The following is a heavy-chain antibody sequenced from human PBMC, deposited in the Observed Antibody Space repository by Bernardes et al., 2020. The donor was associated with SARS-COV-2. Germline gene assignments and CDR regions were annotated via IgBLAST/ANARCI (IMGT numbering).Heavy chain of an antibody. J-gene: IGHJ4*02. CDR3: ARAAYNTTHYYTFGFDY. Sequence: SETLSLTCTVSGGSISSSYWSWIRQPPGKGLEWLGYVYHSGSTNYNPSLKSRITISVDTSKTQVSLKLSSVTAADTAVYYCARAAYNTTHYYTFGFDYWGQGILVTVSS. CDR2: VYHSGST. V-gene: IGHV4-59*01. D-gene: IGHD3-3*01. CDR1: GGSISSSY.